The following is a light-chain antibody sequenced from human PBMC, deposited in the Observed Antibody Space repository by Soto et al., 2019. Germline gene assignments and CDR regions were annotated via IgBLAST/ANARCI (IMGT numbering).Light chain of an antibody. J-gene: IGLJ2*01. Sequence: QSVLTQPASVSGSPGQSITISCTGTSSDVGGYNYVSWYQQHPGKAPKLMIYEVSKRPSGVSNRFSGSKSGNTASLTISGLQAEDEADYYCSSYTASTTVFGGGTQLTVL. CDR1: SSDVGGYNY. CDR3: SSYTASTTV. V-gene: IGLV2-14*01. CDR2: EVS.